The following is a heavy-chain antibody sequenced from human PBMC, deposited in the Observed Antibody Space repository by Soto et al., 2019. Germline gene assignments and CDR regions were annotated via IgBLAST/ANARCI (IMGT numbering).Heavy chain of an antibody. Sequence: QVQLVESGGGVVQPGRSLRLSCAASGFTFSSYGMHWVRQAPGKGLEWVAVIWYDGSNKYYADSVKGRFTISRDNSKNTLYLQMNSLRAEDTAVYYCAREPRLGRDGYIIDYWGQGTLVTVSS. V-gene: IGHV3-33*01. D-gene: IGHD5-12*01. CDR3: AREPRLGRDGYIIDY. CDR2: IWYDGSNK. J-gene: IGHJ4*02. CDR1: GFTFSSYG.